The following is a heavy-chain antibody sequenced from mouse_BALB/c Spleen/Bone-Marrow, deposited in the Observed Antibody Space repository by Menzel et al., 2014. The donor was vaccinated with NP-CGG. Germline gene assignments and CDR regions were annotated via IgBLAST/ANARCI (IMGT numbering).Heavy chain of an antibody. CDR1: GSNIKDTY. V-gene: IGHV14-3*02. Sequence: EVQLQQSGAELVKPGASVKLSCTASGSNIKDTYMHWVKQRPEQGLEWIGRIGPANGNTKYDPKFQGKATITADTSSNTAYLQLSSLTSEDTAVYYCATYYYGSGYGFAYWGQGTLVTVSA. J-gene: IGHJ3*01. CDR2: IGPANGNT. CDR3: ATYYYGSGYGFAY. D-gene: IGHD1-1*01.